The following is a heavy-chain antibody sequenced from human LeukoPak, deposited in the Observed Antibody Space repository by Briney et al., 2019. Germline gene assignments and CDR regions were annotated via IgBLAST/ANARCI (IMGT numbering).Heavy chain of an antibody. Sequence: GASVKVSCKASGYTFRNYGINWVRQAPGQGLEWMGWISGDNGNTNYAQKVQGRVTMTRDTPTSTAYMELRSLRSDDTAVYYCARDGNYFYYMDVWGKATTLTVPS. J-gene: IGHJ6*03. CDR1: GYTFRNYG. CDR3: ARDGNYFYYMDV. D-gene: IGHD1-1*01. V-gene: IGHV1-18*01. CDR2: ISGDNGNT.